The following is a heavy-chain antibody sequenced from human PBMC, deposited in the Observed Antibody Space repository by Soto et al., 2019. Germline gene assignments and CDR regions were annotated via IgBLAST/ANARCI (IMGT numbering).Heavy chain of an antibody. J-gene: IGHJ4*02. CDR3: ARDSGAKLSSS. CDR1: GYTFTSYG. V-gene: IGHV1-69*13. CDR2: IVPIYRTA. D-gene: IGHD6-13*01. Sequence: SVKVSCKASGYTFTSYGISWVRQARGQGLEWLGGIVPIYRTADYAQKFQGRVTITADESTRTVYMELSSLKSQDTALYYCARDSGAKLSSSWGQGTLVTVSS.